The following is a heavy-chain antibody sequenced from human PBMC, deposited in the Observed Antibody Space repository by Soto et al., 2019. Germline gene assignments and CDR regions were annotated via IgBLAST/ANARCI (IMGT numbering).Heavy chain of an antibody. CDR3: ARGQSRIAAAGIDY. J-gene: IGHJ4*02. V-gene: IGHV4-34*01. D-gene: IGHD6-13*01. Sequence: SETLSLTCAVYGGSFSGYYWSWIRQPPGKGLEWIGEINHSGSTNYNPSLKSRVTISVDTSKNQFSLKLSSVTAADTAVYYCARGQSRIAAAGIDYWGQGTLVTV. CDR1: GGSFSGYY. CDR2: INHSGST.